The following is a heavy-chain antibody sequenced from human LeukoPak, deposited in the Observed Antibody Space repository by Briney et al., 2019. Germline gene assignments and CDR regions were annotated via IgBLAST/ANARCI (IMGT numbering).Heavy chain of an antibody. D-gene: IGHD3-22*01. CDR2: INPNTGGT. Sequence: GASVKVSFQASGYPFTGYYMHWGRPAPGQGHACMGLINPNTGGTNYAQKFQGRVTMTRDTSISTAYMELSRLRSDDTAVYYCARRTQDDSSGYYYYYYYMDVWGKGTTVTVSS. CDR1: GYPFTGYY. J-gene: IGHJ6*03. V-gene: IGHV1-2*02. CDR3: ARRTQDDSSGYYYYYYYMDV.